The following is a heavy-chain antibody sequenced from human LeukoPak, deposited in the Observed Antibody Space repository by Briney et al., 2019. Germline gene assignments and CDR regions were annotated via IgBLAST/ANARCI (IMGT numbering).Heavy chain of an antibody. CDR3: ARVRGNYPIDEGDY. J-gene: IGHJ4*02. D-gene: IGHD1-7*01. V-gene: IGHV1-18*01. Sequence: ASVKVSCKASGYTFTSYDINWVRQATGQGLEWMGWISAYNGNTNYAQKLQGRVTMTTDTSTSTAYMELRSLRSDDTAVYYCARVRGNYPIDEGDYWGQGTLVTVSS. CDR2: ISAYNGNT. CDR1: GYTFTSYD.